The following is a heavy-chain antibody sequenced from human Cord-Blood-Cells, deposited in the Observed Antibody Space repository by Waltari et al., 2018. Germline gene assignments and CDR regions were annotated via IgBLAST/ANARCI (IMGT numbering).Heavy chain of an antibody. CDR1: GFTFSSYG. V-gene: IGHV3-30*03. CDR2: ISYDGSNK. J-gene: IGHJ2*01. Sequence: QVQLVESGGGVVQPGRSLRLSCAASGFTFSSYGMHWVRQAPGKGVEWVAVISYDGSNKYYAYSVKGRFTISRDNAKNTLYLQMNSLRAEDTAVYYCAGAENYWYFDLWGRGTLVTVSS. CDR3: AGAENYWYFDL.